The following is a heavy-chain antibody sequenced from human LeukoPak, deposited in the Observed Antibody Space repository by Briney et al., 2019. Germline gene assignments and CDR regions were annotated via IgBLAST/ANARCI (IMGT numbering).Heavy chain of an antibody. CDR2: ISSSSSYI. Sequence: GGSLRLSCAASGFTFSSYSMNWVRQASGKGLEWVSSISSSSSYIYYADSVKGRFTISRDNAKNSLYLQMNGLRVEDTAAYYCARGDDFSGDHWGQGTLVTVSS. CDR1: GFTFSSYS. J-gene: IGHJ4*02. D-gene: IGHD3-16*01. CDR3: ARGDDFSGDH. V-gene: IGHV3-21*01.